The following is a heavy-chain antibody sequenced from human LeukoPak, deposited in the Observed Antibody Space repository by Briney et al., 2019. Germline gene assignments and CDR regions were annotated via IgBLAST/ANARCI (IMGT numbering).Heavy chain of an antibody. J-gene: IGHJ4*02. D-gene: IGHD3-10*01. Sequence: KPSETLSLTCVVSGGPFSGYFWSWIRQSSGKGLEWIGEIHNSGTTNYNPSLNSRVTISEDTSKNQFYLNLSPVTAADTAVYYCARRYYYNLGSFPFDFWGQGTLVTVSS. V-gene: IGHV4-34*01. CDR3: ARRYYYNLGSFPFDF. CDR2: IHNSGTT. CDR1: GGPFSGYF.